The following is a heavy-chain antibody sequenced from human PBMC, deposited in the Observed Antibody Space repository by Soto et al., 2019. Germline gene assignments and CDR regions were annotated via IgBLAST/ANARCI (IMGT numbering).Heavy chain of an antibody. CDR2: IYYSGST. Sequence: QVQLQESGPGLVKPSETLSLTCIVSGGSISNFYWIWIRQSPGKGLEWIGYIYYSGSTNYNPSFKSRITISVDTSKNQFSLNLASVTAADTAVYYCARISNDFDGNGAFDYWGQGTLVTVSS. V-gene: IGHV4-59*01. J-gene: IGHJ4*02. CDR3: ARISNDFDGNGAFDY. CDR1: GGSISNFY. D-gene: IGHD2-15*01.